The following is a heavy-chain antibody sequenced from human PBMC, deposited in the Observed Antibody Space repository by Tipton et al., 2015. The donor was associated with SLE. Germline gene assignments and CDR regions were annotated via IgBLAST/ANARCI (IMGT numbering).Heavy chain of an antibody. Sequence: TLSLTCTVSGGSISSYYWSWIRQPPGKGLEWIGYIYYSGSTYYNPSLKSRVTISVDTSKNQFSLKLSSVTAADTAVYYCARGPYCSSTSCPIWFVPWGQGTLVTVSS. CDR3: ARGPYCSSTSCPIWFVP. J-gene: IGHJ5*02. CDR2: IYYSGST. D-gene: IGHD2-2*01. V-gene: IGHV4-59*12. CDR1: GGSISSYY.